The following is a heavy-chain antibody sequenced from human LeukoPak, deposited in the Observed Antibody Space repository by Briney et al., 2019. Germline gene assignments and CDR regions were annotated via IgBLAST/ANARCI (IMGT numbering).Heavy chain of an antibody. CDR3: ARGGWFGDQGAFDI. Sequence: GGSLRLSCAASGFTFSSYWMHWVRQAPGKGLVWVSRINSDGSSTSYAGSVKGRFTISRDNAKNSLYLQMNSLRAEDTAVYYCARGGWFGDQGAFDIWGQGTMVTVSS. CDR2: INSDGSST. D-gene: IGHD3-10*01. V-gene: IGHV3-74*01. J-gene: IGHJ3*02. CDR1: GFTFSSYW.